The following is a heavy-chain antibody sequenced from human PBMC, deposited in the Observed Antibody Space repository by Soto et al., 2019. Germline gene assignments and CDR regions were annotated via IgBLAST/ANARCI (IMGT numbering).Heavy chain of an antibody. V-gene: IGHV4-31*03. D-gene: IGHD3-9*01. Sequence: SETLSLTCTVSGGSISSGGYYWSWIRQHPGKGLECIGYIYYSGSTYYNPSLKSRVTISIDTSKNQLSLKLSSVTAADTAVYYCARQGTKKGYYDILTGYLNYYYMDVWGKGTTVTVSS. CDR2: IYYSGST. J-gene: IGHJ6*03. CDR1: GGSISSGGYY. CDR3: ARQGTKKGYYDILTGYLNYYYMDV.